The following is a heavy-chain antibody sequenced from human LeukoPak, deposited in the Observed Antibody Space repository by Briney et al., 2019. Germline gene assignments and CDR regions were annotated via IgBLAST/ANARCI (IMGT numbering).Heavy chain of an antibody. J-gene: IGHJ4*02. Sequence: SETLSLTCTVSGGSIGTYYWSWIRQPPGKGLEWIGDIFYTGRTNYNPSLKSRVTILVDTSKKQFSLKLSSVTAADTALYYRARRDADSTGYLYYFDYWGQGTLVTVSS. D-gene: IGHD3-22*01. CDR1: GGSIGTYY. CDR3: ARRDADSTGYLYYFDY. V-gene: IGHV4-59*08. CDR2: IFYTGRT.